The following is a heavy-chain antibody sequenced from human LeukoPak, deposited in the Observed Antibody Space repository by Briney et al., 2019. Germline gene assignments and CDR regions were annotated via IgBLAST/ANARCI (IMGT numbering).Heavy chain of an antibody. J-gene: IGHJ6*03. CDR2: IYPGDSDT. CDR3: ARQPNGDYVQNYYYYMDV. D-gene: IGHD4-17*01. CDR1: GYSFTSYW. V-gene: IGHV5-51*01. Sequence: GESLKISCKGSGYSFTSYWIGWVRQMPGKGLEWRGIIYPGDSDTRYSPSFQGQVTISADKSISTAYLQWSSLKASDTAMYYCARQPNGDYVQNYYYYMDVWGKGTTVTVSS.